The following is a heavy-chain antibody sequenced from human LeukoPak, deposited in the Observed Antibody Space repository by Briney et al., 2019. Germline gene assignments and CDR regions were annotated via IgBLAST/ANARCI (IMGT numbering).Heavy chain of an antibody. Sequence: GGSLRLSCAASGFTFTTYSMNWVRRAPGMGLEWVSSISSSTTYTYYADSMKGRFTVSRDNAKNSLYLQMHSLRGEDTAVYYRVRSGDYGDYGGSTDAFDLWGQGTMVTVSS. V-gene: IGHV3-21*01. CDR1: GFTFTTYS. CDR2: ISSSTTYT. J-gene: IGHJ3*01. CDR3: VRSGDYGDYGGSTDAFDL. D-gene: IGHD4-17*01.